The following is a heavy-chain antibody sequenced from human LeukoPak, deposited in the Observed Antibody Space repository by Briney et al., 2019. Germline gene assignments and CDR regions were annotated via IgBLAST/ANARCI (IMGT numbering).Heavy chain of an antibody. D-gene: IGHD3-10*01. CDR2: IKQDGSEK. V-gene: IGHV3-7*01. Sequence: GGSLRLSCAASGFAFSSYWMSWVRQAPGKGLEWVASIKQDGSEKYYVDSVKGRFTISRDNAKNSLYLQMNSLRAEDTAVYSCARVNDYDSGSLYRPIDYWGQGTLVTVSS. CDR3: ARVNDYDSGSLYRPIDY. CDR1: GFAFSSYW. J-gene: IGHJ4*02.